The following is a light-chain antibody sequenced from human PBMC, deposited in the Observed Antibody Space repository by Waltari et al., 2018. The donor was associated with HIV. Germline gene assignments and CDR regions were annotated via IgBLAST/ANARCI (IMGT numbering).Light chain of an antibody. CDR1: SSNIGAGHD. V-gene: IGLV1-40*01. CDR2: GNT. Sequence: QSVLTQPPSVSGAPGQRVTIPCTGSSSNIGAGHDVHWFQQLPGTAPKLLIYGNTNRPSGVPDRFSGSKSGTSASLAITGLQAEDEGDYYCQSYDSGLSAYVFGTGTKVTVL. J-gene: IGLJ1*01. CDR3: QSYDSGLSAYV.